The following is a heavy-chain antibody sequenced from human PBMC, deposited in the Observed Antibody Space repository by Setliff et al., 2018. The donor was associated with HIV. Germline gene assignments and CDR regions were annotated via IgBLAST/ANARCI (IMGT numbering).Heavy chain of an antibody. CDR3: AKLQEGHVYSHYDS. CDR1: GFTFSSYV. V-gene: IGHV3-30*18. J-gene: IGHJ4*02. CDR2: MSTGGDIK. D-gene: IGHD2-21*01. Sequence: PGGSLRLSCAATGFTFSSYVLHWVRQAPGKGLEWVAVMSTGGDIKIYADSVKGRFTISRDNSQNALYLHMNSLRAEDTAVYYCAKLQEGHVYSHYDSWGQGTLVTVSS.